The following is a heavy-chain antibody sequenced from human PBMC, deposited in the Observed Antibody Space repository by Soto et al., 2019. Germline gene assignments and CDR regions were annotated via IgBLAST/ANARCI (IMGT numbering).Heavy chain of an antibody. CDR2: ISAYNGNT. D-gene: IGHD3-10*01. V-gene: IGHV1-18*01. J-gene: IGHJ5*02. Sequence: QVQLVQSGAEVKKPGASVKVSCKASGYTFTSYGISWVRQAPGQGLEWMGWISAYNGNTNYAQKLQGRFTMTTDTSTSTAYMELRSLRSDDTAVYYCARDPGIGWFGELRGPVRFDPWGQGTLVTVSS. CDR1: GYTFTSYG. CDR3: ARDPGIGWFGELRGPVRFDP.